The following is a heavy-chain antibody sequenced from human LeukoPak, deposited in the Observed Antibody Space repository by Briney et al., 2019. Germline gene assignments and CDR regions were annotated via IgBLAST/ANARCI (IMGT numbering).Heavy chain of an antibody. CDR2: IYYSGST. D-gene: IGHD3-10*01. V-gene: IGHV4-30-4*01. CDR1: GGSISSGDYY. Sequence: SQTPSLTCTVSGGSISSGDYYWSWIRQPPGKGLEWIGYIYYSGSTYYNPSLKSRVTISVDTSKNQFSLKLSSVTAADTAVYYCARVFRFGANWFDPWGQGTLVTVSS. CDR3: ARVFRFGANWFDP. J-gene: IGHJ5*02.